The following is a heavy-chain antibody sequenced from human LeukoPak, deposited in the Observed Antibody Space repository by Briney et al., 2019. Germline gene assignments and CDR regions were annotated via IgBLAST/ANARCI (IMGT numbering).Heavy chain of an antibody. CDR3: AKDQLHFLSYYYDSSGYIDY. Sequence: PGGSLRLSCAASGFTFSDYYMSWVRQAPGKGLEWVSAISGSGGSTYYADSVKGRFTISRDNSKNTLYLQMNSLRAEDTAVYYCAKDQLHFLSYYYDSSGYIDYWGQGTLVTVSS. V-gene: IGHV3-23*01. CDR2: ISGSGGST. CDR1: GFTFSDYY. J-gene: IGHJ4*02. D-gene: IGHD3-22*01.